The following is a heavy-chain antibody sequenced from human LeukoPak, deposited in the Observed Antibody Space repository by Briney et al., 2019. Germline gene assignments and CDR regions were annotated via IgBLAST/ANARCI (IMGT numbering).Heavy chain of an antibody. V-gene: IGHV4-34*01. CDR1: GGSFSGYY. Sequence: SETLSLTCAVYGGSFSGYYWSWIRQPPGKGPEWIGEINHSGSTNYNPSLKSRVTISVDTSKNQFSLKLSSVTAPDTAVYYCARGYGSGSYYGYGGQGTLVTVSS. CDR3: ARGYGSGSYYGY. J-gene: IGHJ4*02. D-gene: IGHD3-10*01. CDR2: INHSGST.